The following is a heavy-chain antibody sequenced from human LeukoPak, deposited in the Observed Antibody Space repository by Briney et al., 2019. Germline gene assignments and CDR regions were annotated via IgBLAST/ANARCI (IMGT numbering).Heavy chain of an antibody. CDR2: IYYSGST. Sequence: SETLSLTCTVSGGSISSYYWSWIRQPPGKGLEWIGYIYYSGSTNYNPSLKSRVTISVDTSKNQFSLKLSSVTAADTAVYYCARDNPFKYDYVNWGQGTLVTVSS. CDR3: ARDNPFKYDYVN. CDR1: GGSISSYY. D-gene: IGHD3-16*01. V-gene: IGHV4-59*01. J-gene: IGHJ4*02.